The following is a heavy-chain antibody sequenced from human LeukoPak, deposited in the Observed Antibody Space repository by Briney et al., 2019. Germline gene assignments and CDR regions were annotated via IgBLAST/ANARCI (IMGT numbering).Heavy chain of an antibody. V-gene: IGHV5-51*01. CDR1: GYSFTSYW. J-gene: IGHJ4*02. D-gene: IGHD5-18*01. CDR3: ARQSWDIAMVYYFDY. CDR2: IYPGDSDT. Sequence: GESLKISCKGSGYSFTSYWIGWVRQMPGKGLEWMGIIYPGDSDTRYSPSFQGQVTISADKSISTAYLQWSSLKASDTAMYYCARQSWDIAMVYYFDYWGQGTLVTVSS.